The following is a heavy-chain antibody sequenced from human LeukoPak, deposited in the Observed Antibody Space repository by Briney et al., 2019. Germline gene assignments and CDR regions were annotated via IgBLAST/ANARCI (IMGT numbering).Heavy chain of an antibody. CDR2: INPNNGGT. V-gene: IGHV1-2*02. CDR3: ARAGVLRYFDWLGT. Sequence: ASVKVSCKSSGYTFNGYYMHWVRQAPGQGLEWMGWINPNNGGTKYAQNFQGRVTMTRDTSISTAYMELDRLRFDDTAVYYCARAGVLRYFDWLGTWGQGTLVTVSS. J-gene: IGHJ5*02. D-gene: IGHD3-9*01. CDR1: GYTFNGYY.